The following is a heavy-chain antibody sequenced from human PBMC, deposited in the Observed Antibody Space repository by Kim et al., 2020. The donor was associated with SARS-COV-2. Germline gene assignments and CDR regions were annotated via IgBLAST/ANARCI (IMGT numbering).Heavy chain of an antibody. J-gene: IGHJ6*03. CDR2: IWYDGSNK. CDR1: GFTFSSYG. CDR3: ARDRCGARYYYMDV. D-gene: IGHD2-15*01. V-gene: IGHV3-33*01. Sequence: GGSLRLSCAASGFTFSSYGMHWVRQAPGKGLEWVAVIWYDGSNKYYAESVKGRFTISRDNSKNTLYLQMNSLGAEDTAVYYCARDRCGARYYYMDVWGKGTSVPVSS.